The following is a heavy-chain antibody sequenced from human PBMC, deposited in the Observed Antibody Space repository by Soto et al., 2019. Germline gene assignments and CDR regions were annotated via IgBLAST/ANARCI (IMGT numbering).Heavy chain of an antibody. J-gene: IGHJ5*02. CDR1: GGTFSSYA. CDR2: IIPIFGTA. D-gene: IGHD2-21*02. V-gene: IGHV1-69*01. CDR3: ATSPPTARSSGWFDP. Sequence: QVQLVQSGAEVKKPGFSVKVSCKASGGTFSSYAISWVRQAPGQGLEWMGGIIPIFGTANYAQKFQGRVTITADESTSTANMELSSLRSEDTAVYYCATSPPTARSSGWFDPWGQGTLVTVSS.